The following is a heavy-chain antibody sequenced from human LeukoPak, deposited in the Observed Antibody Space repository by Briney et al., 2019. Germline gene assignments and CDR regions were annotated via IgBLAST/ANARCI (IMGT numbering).Heavy chain of an antibody. D-gene: IGHD3-16*01. V-gene: IGHV3-7*01. Sequence: PGRSLRLSCAASGFTFSSYWMSWVRQAPGKGLEWVANIKQDGSEKYYVDSVKGRFTISRDNAKNSLYLQMNSLRAEDTAVYYCARDFWGSSFDYWGQGTLVTVSS. J-gene: IGHJ4*02. CDR3: ARDFWGSSFDY. CDR1: GFTFSSYW. CDR2: IKQDGSEK.